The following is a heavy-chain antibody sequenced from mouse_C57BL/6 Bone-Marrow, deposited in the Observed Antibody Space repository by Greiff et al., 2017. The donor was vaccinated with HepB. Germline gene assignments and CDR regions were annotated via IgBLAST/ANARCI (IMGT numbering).Heavy chain of an antibody. V-gene: IGHV1-64*01. Sequence: VQLQQPGAELVKPGASVKLSCKASGYTFTSYWMHWVKQRPGQGLEWIGMIHPNSGSTNYNEKFKSKATLTVDKSSSTAYMQLSSLTSEDSAVYYCAIYGSSYGYAMDYRGQGTSVTVSS. CDR1: GYTFTSYW. J-gene: IGHJ4*01. CDR2: IHPNSGST. D-gene: IGHD1-1*01. CDR3: AIYGSSYGYAMDY.